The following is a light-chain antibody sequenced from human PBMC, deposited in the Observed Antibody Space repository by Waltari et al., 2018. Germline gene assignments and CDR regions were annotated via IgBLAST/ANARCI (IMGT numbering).Light chain of an antibody. CDR2: DAS. CDR1: QSVGTY. J-gene: IGKJ2*01. CDR3: QQRSSWTPHT. Sequence: EIVLTQSPATLSLSPGETATLSYRASQSVGTYLAWYQQKPGQAPRLLIYDASNRATGIPDRFRGGGSGTDFTLTISSLEPEDFALYYCQQRSSWTPHTFGQGARLEIK. V-gene: IGKV3-11*01.